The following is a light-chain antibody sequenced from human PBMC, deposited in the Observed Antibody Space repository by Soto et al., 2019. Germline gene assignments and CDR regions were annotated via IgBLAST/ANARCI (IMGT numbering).Light chain of an antibody. Sequence: EIVLTQSPGTLSLSPGERATLSCRASQSVSSNYLAWYQQKPGQAPSLLLYGASNRATGIPDRFSGSGYGTDFTLTISRLEPEDFAVYYCQQYGSSPPITFGKGTRLEIK. J-gene: IGKJ5*01. CDR3: QQYGSSPPIT. CDR1: QSVSSNY. CDR2: GAS. V-gene: IGKV3-20*01.